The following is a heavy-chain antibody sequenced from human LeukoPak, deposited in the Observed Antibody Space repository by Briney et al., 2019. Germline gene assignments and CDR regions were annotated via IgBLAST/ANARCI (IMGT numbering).Heavy chain of an antibody. V-gene: IGHV4-30-4*01. CDR1: GGSFSNTDCY. CDR2: IYYKGDT. CDR3: VSHYHYWSGHYYFDP. D-gene: IGHD3-3*01. Sequence: SQTLSLTCTVSGGSFSNTDCYWGWVRQPPGKGLEYIGYIYYKGDTYYNPSLRSRCVISLDTSKNQFSLKLNSVTAADTAVYYWVSHYHYWSGHYYFDPWGQGTLVTVSS. J-gene: IGHJ4*01.